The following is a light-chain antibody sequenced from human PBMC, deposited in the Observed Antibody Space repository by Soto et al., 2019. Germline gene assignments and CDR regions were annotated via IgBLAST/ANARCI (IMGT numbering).Light chain of an antibody. CDR2: GAS. Sequence: EIVMTQSPSTLSVSPGERATLSCRAMQSVSSNLAWYQQKPGQAHRLLIYGASTRATGIPARFSGSGSGTEFTLTISSLQSEDFAVYYCQQYNNWPPWTFGQGTKVEIK. CDR1: QSVSSN. J-gene: IGKJ1*01. V-gene: IGKV3-15*01. CDR3: QQYNNWPPWT.